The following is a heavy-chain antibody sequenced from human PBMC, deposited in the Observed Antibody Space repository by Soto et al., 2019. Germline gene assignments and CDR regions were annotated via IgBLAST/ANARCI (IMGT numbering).Heavy chain of an antibody. CDR2: ISTSGGRP. V-gene: IGHV3-23*01. J-gene: IGHJ4*02. CDR3: AKDPDRYDYVCGTYRYIDH. Sequence: EVQLLESGGGLVQPGGSLRLSCPASGITFSNYAMSWVRQAPRTGLEWVSSISTSGGRPYYADSVKGRFTISRDNSKNTLYLQMNSLRVEDTAVYYCAKDPDRYDYVCGTYRYIDHWGQGTLVTVSS. CDR1: GITFSNYA. D-gene: IGHD3-16*02.